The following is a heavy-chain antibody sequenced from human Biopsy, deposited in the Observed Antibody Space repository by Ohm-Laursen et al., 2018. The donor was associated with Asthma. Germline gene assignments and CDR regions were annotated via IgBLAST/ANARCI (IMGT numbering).Heavy chain of an antibody. V-gene: IGHV1-69*01. Sequence: RISCKSLGGTFNTYVIGWVRQAPGQGLEWMGGINSVFGTTTYSQKFQDRVTITADDSTSTVYMELSSLRPEDTAVYYCARKAGSCISRTCYSLDFWGQGTLVTVSS. J-gene: IGHJ4*02. CDR1: GGTFNTYV. CDR2: INSVFGTT. D-gene: IGHD2-2*01. CDR3: ARKAGSCISRTCYSLDF.